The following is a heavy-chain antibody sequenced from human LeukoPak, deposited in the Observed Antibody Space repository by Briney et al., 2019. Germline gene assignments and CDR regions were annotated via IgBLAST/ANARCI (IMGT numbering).Heavy chain of an antibody. CDR3: ARGPYSYDSSGAFDI. CDR2: INHSGST. J-gene: IGHJ3*02. D-gene: IGHD3-22*01. Sequence: SETLSLTCAVYGGSFSGYYWSWIRQPPGKGLEWIGEINHSGSTNYNPSLKSRVTISVDTSKNQFSLKLSSVTAADTAVYFCARGPYSYDSSGAFDIRGQGTMVTVSS. CDR1: GGSFSGYY. V-gene: IGHV4-34*01.